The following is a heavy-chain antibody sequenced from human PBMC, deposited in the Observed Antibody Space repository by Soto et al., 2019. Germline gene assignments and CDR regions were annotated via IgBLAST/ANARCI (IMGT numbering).Heavy chain of an antibody. D-gene: IGHD3-10*01. J-gene: IGHJ6*02. CDR2: ISYDGSNK. CDR3: AKPVDYSITMVRGVINFWGYYYYGMDV. V-gene: IGHV3-30*18. CDR1: GFTFSSYG. Sequence: LRLSCAASGFTFSSYGMHWVRQAPGKGLEWVAVISYDGSNKYYADSVKGRFTISRDNSKNTLYLQMNSLRAEDTAVYYCAKPVDYSITMVRGVINFWGYYYYGMDVWGQGTTVTVS.